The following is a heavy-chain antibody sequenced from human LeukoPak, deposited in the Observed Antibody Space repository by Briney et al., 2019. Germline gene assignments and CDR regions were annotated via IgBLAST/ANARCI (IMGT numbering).Heavy chain of an antibody. CDR2: IYTSGST. V-gene: IGHV4-4*09. CDR3: ARREYYGSGKNWYFDL. CDR1: GGSISSYY. D-gene: IGHD3-10*01. J-gene: IGHJ2*01. Sequence: SETLSLTCTVSGGSISSYYWSWIRQPPGKGLEWIGYIYTSGSTNYNPSLKSRVTISVDTSKNQFSLKLSSVTAADTAVYYCARREYYGSGKNWYFDLWGRGTLVTVSS.